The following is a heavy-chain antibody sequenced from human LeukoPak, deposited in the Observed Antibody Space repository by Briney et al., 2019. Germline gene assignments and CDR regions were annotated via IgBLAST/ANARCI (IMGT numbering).Heavy chain of an antibody. D-gene: IGHD6-13*01. J-gene: IGHJ2*01. V-gene: IGHV4-59*08. CDR1: GASISTYY. Sequence: SGTLSLACPVSGASISTYYWSWIRQPPGKGLEWTRYFFYVGITNYNPSLKSRVTISVDTSKNQFSLRLNSVTAADTAVYYCARHPYSNNRDWYFDLWGRGNLVTVSS. CDR2: FFYVGIT. CDR3: ARHPYSNNRDWYFDL.